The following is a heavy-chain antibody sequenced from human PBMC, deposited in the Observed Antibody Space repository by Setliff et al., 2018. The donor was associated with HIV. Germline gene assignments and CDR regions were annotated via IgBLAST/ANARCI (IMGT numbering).Heavy chain of an antibody. CDR2: IIPILGIA. J-gene: IGHJ2*01. CDR1: GGTFSNYG. CDR3: ARAYYDTSGYFIHWYFDL. V-gene: IGHV1-69*10. D-gene: IGHD3-22*01. Sequence: SVKVSCKAYGGTFSNYGISWVRQAPGQGLEWMGGIIPILGIANYAQKFQGRVTITADKSTSTVYMELSSLRSEDTAVYYCARAYYDTSGYFIHWYFDLWGRGTLVTVSS.